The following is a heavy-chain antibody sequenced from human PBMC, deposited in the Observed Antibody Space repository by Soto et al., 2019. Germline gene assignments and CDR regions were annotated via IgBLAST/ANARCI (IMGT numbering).Heavy chain of an antibody. Sequence: GGSLRLSCAASGFTFSSYWMSWVRQAPGKGLEWVANIKQDGSEKYYVDSVKGRFTISRDNAKNSLYLQMNSLRAEDTAVYYCARDGAILTGVYYYYYGMDVWGQGTTVTVSS. D-gene: IGHD3-9*01. CDR3: ARDGAILTGVYYYYYGMDV. CDR1: GFTFSSYW. CDR2: IKQDGSEK. V-gene: IGHV3-7*03. J-gene: IGHJ6*02.